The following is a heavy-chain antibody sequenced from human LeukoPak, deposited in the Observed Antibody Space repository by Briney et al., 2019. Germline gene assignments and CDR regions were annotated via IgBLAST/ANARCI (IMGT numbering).Heavy chain of an antibody. J-gene: IGHJ4*02. D-gene: IGHD5-24*01. V-gene: IGHV3-30*18. Sequence: PGGSLRLSCAASGFTFGSYGMHWVRQAPGKGLEWVAVISYDGSNKYYADSVKGRFTISRDNSKNTLYLQMNSLRAEDTAVYYCAKSGGSEMATITGYWGQGTLVTVSS. CDR1: GFTFGSYG. CDR3: AKSGGSEMATITGY. CDR2: ISYDGSNK.